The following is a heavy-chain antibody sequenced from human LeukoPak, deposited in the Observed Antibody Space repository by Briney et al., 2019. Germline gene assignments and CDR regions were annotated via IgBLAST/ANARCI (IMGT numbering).Heavy chain of an antibody. CDR1: GFTFNRYW. V-gene: IGHV3-23*01. Sequence: GGSLRLSCAASGFTFNRYWMSWVRQAPGKGLEWVSAISGGSTYYADSVKGRFTISRDNSKNTLYLQMNSLKTEDTAVYYCTSPTGIAVAGTVRPWGQGTLVTVSS. CDR2: ISGGST. J-gene: IGHJ5*02. CDR3: TSPTGIAVAGTVRP. D-gene: IGHD6-19*01.